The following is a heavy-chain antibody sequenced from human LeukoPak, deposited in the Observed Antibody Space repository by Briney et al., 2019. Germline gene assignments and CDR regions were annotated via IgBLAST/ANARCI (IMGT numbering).Heavy chain of an antibody. V-gene: IGHV5-51*01. CDR3: ARRFDSSGYPENDAFDI. D-gene: IGHD3-22*01. CDR1: GYSFTSYW. J-gene: IGHJ3*02. CDR2: IYPGDSDT. Sequence: GESLKISYKGSGYSFTSYWIGWVRQMPGKGLEWMGIIYPGDSDTRYSPSFQGQVTISADKSISTAYLQWSSLKASDTAMYYCARRFDSSGYPENDAFDIWGQGTMVTVSS.